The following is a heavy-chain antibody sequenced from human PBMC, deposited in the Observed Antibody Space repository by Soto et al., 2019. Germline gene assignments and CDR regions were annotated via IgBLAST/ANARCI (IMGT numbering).Heavy chain of an antibody. CDR2: VSYSGIT. CDR3: ARGRDDCGGGCYLFFY. D-gene: IGHD2-21*02. V-gene: IGHV4-59*01. Sequence: QVRLQESGPGLVKPSETLSLTCSVSGGSTSRDYWSWIRQPPGKGLEWIGYVSYSGITNYNPSLKSRVTISGDTSKNQFSLKLSSVTAADTAVYYCARGRDDCGGGCYLFFYWGQGTLVTVSS. J-gene: IGHJ4*02. CDR1: GGSTSRDY.